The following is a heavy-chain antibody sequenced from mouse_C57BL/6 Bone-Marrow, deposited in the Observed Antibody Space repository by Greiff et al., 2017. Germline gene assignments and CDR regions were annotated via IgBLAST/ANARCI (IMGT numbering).Heavy chain of an antibody. CDR3: GSGYGY. CDR1: GYTFTSYG. D-gene: IGHD3-2*02. Sequence: QVQLKQSGAELARPGASVKLSCKASGYTFTSYGISWVKQRTGQGLEWIGEIYPRSGNTYYNEKFKGKATLTADKSSSTAYMELRSVTSEDSAVYFGGSGYGYWGQGTTLTVSS. CDR2: IYPRSGNT. V-gene: IGHV1-81*01. J-gene: IGHJ2*01.